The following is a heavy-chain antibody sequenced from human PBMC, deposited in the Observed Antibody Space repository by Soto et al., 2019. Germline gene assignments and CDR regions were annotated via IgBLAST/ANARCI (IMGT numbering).Heavy chain of an antibody. CDR3: ARQTAFWRGYYIGWLDP. Sequence: GSLRLSCAASGFTFSSYTMNWVRQAPGKGLEGVSSISSSSSYRDYADSAKCRFTISRDNAKNSLYLQMNLLRAEDTSGYYRARQTAFWRGYYIGWLDPWGQGTPVPVYS. CDR1: GFTFSSYT. D-gene: IGHD3-3*01. J-gene: IGHJ5*02. CDR2: ISSSSSYR. V-gene: IGHV3-21*01.